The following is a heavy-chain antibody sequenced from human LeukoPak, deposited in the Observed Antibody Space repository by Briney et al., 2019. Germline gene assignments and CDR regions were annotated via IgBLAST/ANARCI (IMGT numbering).Heavy chain of an antibody. D-gene: IGHD1-26*01. Sequence: SETLSLTCTVSGGSISSYYWSWIRQPPGKGLXXXXXXXYSGSTNYNPSLKSRVTISVDTSKNQFSLKLSSVTAADTAVYYCARASGSYPYYYYGMDVWGQGTTVTVSS. CDR3: ARASGSYPYYYYGMDV. CDR2: XXYSGST. CDR1: GGSISSYY. J-gene: IGHJ6*02. V-gene: IGHV4-59*01.